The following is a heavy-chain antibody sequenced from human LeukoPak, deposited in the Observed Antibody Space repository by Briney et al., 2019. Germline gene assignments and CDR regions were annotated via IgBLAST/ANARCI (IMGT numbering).Heavy chain of an antibody. J-gene: IGHJ4*02. V-gene: IGHV3-66*01. CDR1: RFTVSTNY. D-gene: IGHD3-22*01. CDR3: AKEAFGYYDSSGSFDY. CDR2: IDSGGFT. Sequence: GGSLRLSCAASRFTVSTNYMSWVRQAPGKGLEWVSLIDSGGFTYYADSVKGRFTISRDNSKNTLYLQMNSLRAEDTAVYYCAKEAFGYYDSSGSFDYWGQGTLVTVSS.